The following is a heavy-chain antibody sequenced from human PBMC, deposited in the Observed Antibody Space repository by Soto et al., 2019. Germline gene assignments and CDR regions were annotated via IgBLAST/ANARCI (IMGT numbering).Heavy chain of an antibody. V-gene: IGHV1-69*02. Sequence: QVQLVQSGAEVKKPGSSVKVSCKASGGTFSSYTISWVRQAPGQGLEWMGRIIPILGIANYAQKCQGRVTVTADKSTSTAYTELSSLRSEDTAVYYCARADGGGDDYWGQGTLVTVSS. CDR2: IIPILGIA. J-gene: IGHJ4*02. CDR1: GGTFSSYT. D-gene: IGHD2-21*02. CDR3: ARADGGGDDY.